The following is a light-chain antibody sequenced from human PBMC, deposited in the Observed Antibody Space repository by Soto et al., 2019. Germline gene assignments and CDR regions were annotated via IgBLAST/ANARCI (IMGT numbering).Light chain of an antibody. V-gene: IGKV3-11*01. J-gene: IGKJ3*01. CDR3: QQRSNWPPEVT. CDR2: DAS. Sequence: EIVLTQSPDTLSLSPGERATLSCRASQSVSSSLAWYQQKPGQAPRLLIYDASNRATGIPARFSGSGCGTDFTLTISILGPEDFAVYYCQQRSNWPPEVTFGPGTKVDIK. CDR1: QSVSSS.